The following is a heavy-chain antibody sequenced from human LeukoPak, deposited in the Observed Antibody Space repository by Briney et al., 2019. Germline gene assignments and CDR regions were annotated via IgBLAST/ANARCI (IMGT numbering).Heavy chain of an antibody. Sequence: GGSLRLSCAASGFTFSSFAMSWVRQAPGKGLEWVSAISGAAFNTYYADSVKGRFTISRDNSKNTLYLQMYSLRAEDTAVYFCSKGLRHSGYSLFDYWGQGSLVTVSS. CDR3: SKGLRHSGYSLFDY. CDR1: GFTFSSFA. D-gene: IGHD3-22*01. CDR2: ISGAAFNT. J-gene: IGHJ4*02. V-gene: IGHV3-23*01.